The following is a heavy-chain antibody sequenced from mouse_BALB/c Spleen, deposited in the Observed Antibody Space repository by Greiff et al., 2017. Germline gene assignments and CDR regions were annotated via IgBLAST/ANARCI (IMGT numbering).Heavy chain of an antibody. CDR1: GFTFSSFG. V-gene: IGHV5-17*02. Sequence: EVHLVESGGGLVQPGGSRKLSCAASGFTFSSFGMHWVRQAPEKGLEWVAYISSGSSTIYYADTVKGRFTISRDNPKNTLFLQMTSLRSEDTAMYYCARSDYGYYFDYWGQGTTLTVSS. J-gene: IGHJ2*01. D-gene: IGHD1-2*01. CDR3: ARSDYGYYFDY. CDR2: ISSGSSTI.